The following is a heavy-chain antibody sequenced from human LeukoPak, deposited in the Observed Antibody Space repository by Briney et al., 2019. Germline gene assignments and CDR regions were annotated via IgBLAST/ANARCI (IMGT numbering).Heavy chain of an antibody. Sequence: SETLSLTCTVSGGSISSYYWSWIRQPPGKGLEWIAYIYSSGSTNYNPSLKSRVTISVDTSKSQFSLKVSSVTAADTAVYYCARDRHGSGSAHSFDPWGQGILVTVSS. CDR2: IYSSGST. CDR3: ARDRHGSGSAHSFDP. V-gene: IGHV4-59*01. J-gene: IGHJ5*02. CDR1: GGSISSYY. D-gene: IGHD3-10*01.